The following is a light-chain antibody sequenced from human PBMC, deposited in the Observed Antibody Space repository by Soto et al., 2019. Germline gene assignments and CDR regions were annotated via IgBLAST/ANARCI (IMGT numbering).Light chain of an antibody. CDR1: SSDVGAYNY. CDR2: DVS. J-gene: IGLJ1*01. V-gene: IGLV2-14*01. CDR3: SSYTTSDTYV. Sequence: QLVLTQPASVSGSPGQSIAISCTGTSSDVGAYNYVSWYQQHPGKAPKLMIYDVSNRPSGVSDRFSGSKSGNTASLTISGLQAEDEADYYCSSYTTSDTYVFGSGTKLTVL.